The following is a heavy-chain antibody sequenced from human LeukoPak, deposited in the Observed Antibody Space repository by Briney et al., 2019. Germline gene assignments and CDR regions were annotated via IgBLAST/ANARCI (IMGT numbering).Heavy chain of an antibody. V-gene: IGHV3-7*01. J-gene: IGHJ3*01. D-gene: IGHD2-2*01. CDR3: ARPRYCSSISCYFHAFDV. CDR1: GFNFNTLW. Sequence: PGGSLRLSCAASGFNFNTLWMTWVRQAPGKGLEWVANIKEDGSEEYYVDSVKGRFTISRDNAKNSLYLQMNSLRAEDTAVYYCARPRYCSSISCYFHAFDVWGQGTMVTVSS. CDR2: IKEDGSEE.